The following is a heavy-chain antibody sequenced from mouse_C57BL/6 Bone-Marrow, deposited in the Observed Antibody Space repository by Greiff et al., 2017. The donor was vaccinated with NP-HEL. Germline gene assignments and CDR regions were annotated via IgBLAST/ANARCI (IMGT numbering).Heavy chain of an antibody. CDR2: ISYDGSN. J-gene: IGHJ3*01. Sequence: ESGPGLVKPSQSLSLTCSVTGYSITSGYYWNWIRQFPGNKLEWMGYISYDGSNNYNPSLKNRIPITRDTSKNQFFLKLKSVTTEDTATYYCARGDYYGSRFAYWGQGTLVTVSA. CDR3: ARGDYYGSRFAY. CDR1: GYSITSGYY. D-gene: IGHD1-1*01. V-gene: IGHV3-6*01.